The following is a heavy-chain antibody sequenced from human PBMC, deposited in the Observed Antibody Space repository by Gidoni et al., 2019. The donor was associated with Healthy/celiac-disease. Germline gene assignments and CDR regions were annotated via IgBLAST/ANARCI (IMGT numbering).Heavy chain of an antibody. J-gene: IGHJ6*02. Sequence: EVQLLESGGGLVQPGGSLRLSCAASGFTFGSYAMSWVRQAPGKGLEWVSAISGSGGSTYYADSVKGRFTISRDKSKNTLYLQMNSLRAEDTAVYYCAKDGYCSGGSCYSVFYGMDVWGQGTTVTVSS. D-gene: IGHD2-15*01. CDR3: AKDGYCSGGSCYSVFYGMDV. V-gene: IGHV3-23*01. CDR1: GFTFGSYA. CDR2: ISGSGGST.